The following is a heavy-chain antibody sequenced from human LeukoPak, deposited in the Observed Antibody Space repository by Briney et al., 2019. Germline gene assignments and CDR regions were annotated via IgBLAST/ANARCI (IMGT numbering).Heavy chain of an antibody. CDR1: GFTFDDYA. J-gene: IGHJ4*02. Sequence: PGRSLRLSCAASGFTFDDYAMHWVRQAPGKGLEWVSGISWNSGSIGYADSVKGRFTTSRDNAKNSLYLQMNSLRAEDTALYYCAKGRYSYGFDYWGQGTLVTVSS. D-gene: IGHD5-18*01. CDR2: ISWNSGSI. CDR3: AKGRYSYGFDY. V-gene: IGHV3-9*01.